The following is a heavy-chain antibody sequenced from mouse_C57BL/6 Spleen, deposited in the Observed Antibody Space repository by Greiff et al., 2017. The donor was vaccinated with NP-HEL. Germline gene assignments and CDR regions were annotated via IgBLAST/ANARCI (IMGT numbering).Heavy chain of an antibody. V-gene: IGHV1-7*01. CDR1: GYTFTSYW. J-gene: IGHJ4*01. CDR2: INPSSGYT. CDR3: ARRETPDYDAMDY. Sequence: QVQLQQSGAELAKPGASVKLSCKASGYTFTSYWMHWVKQRPGQGLEWIGYINPSSGYTKYNQKFKDKATLTADKSSSTAYMQLSSLTYEDSAVDYCARRETPDYDAMDYWGQGTSVTVSS.